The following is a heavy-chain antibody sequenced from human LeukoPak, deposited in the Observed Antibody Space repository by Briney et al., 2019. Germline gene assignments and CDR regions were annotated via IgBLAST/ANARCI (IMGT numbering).Heavy chain of an antibody. CDR3: ARAPFYFDSSNYPYFDY. V-gene: IGHV3-53*01. J-gene: IGHJ4*02. CDR2: IYTSGNT. D-gene: IGHD3-22*01. CDR1: GFIFSNYE. Sequence: GGSLRLSCAASGFIFSNYEMNWVRQAPGKGLEWVSVIYTSGNTYYADSVKGRFTISRDNSKNTLYLQMNSLRAEDTAVYYCARAPFYFDSSNYPYFDYWGQGTLVTVSS.